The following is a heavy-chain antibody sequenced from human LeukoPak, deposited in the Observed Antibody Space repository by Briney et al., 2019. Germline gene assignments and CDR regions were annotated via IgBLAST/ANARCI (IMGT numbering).Heavy chain of an antibody. CDR3: AKDRGGQLALDY. J-gene: IGHJ4*02. Sequence: GGSLRLSCAASGFTVSSNYMSWVRQAPGKGLEWVSAISGSGGSTYYADSVKGRFTISRDNSKNTLYLQMNSLRAEDTAVYYCAKDRGGQLALDYWGQGTLVTVSS. CDR1: GFTVSSNY. D-gene: IGHD6-6*01. CDR2: ISGSGGST. V-gene: IGHV3-23*01.